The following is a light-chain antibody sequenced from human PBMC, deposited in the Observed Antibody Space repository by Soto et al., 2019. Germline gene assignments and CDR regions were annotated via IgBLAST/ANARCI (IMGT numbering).Light chain of an antibody. V-gene: IGKV3-20*01. CDR3: QPYNNWPLT. J-gene: IGKJ4*01. CDR1: QSVSGSD. CDR2: GVS. Sequence: EVVLTQSPGTLSLSPGERATLSCRASQSVSGSDLAWYQQKPGQAPRLLISGVSNRATGTPDRLSGSGSGTDFTLTISSLEPEDFAVYYCQPYNNWPLTFGGGTKVDIK.